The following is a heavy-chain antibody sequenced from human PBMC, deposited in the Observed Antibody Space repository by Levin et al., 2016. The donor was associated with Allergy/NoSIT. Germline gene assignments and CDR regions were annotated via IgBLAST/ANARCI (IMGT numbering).Heavy chain of an antibody. J-gene: IGHJ2*01. V-gene: IGHV4-4*02. CDR1: GGSISSSNW. Sequence: SETLSLTCAVSGGSISSSNWWSWVRQPPGKGLEWIGEIYHSGSTNYNPSLKSRVTISVDTSKNQFSLKLSSVTAADTAVYYCARGLTIFGVVNLYARARYFDLWGRGTLVTVSS. CDR3: ARGLTIFGVVNLYARARYFDL. CDR2: IYHSGST. D-gene: IGHD3-3*01.